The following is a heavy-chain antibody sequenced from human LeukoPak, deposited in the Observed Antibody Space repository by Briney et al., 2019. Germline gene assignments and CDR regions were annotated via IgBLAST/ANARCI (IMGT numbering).Heavy chain of an antibody. V-gene: IGHV4-4*07. CDR2: IYSDGSV. CDR3: ARAAIAVAGDYHYHYMDV. D-gene: IGHD6-19*01. J-gene: IGHJ6*03. CDR1: GGSISSHY. Sequence: SETLSLTCSVSGGSISSHYWSWLRQPAGKGLEWIGHIYSDGSVNYNPSVKSRVTMSVDTSKNQFSLKLYFVTAADTAVYYCARAAIAVAGDYHYHYMDVWGKGTTVTVSS.